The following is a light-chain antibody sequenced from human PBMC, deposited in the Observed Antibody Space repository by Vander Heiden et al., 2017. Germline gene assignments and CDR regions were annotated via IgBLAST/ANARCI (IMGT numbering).Light chain of an antibody. CDR3: QQLNSYPRT. J-gene: IGKJ2*01. Sequence: DIQLTQSPSFLSASVGDRVTITCRASQGISSYLAWYQQKPGKAPKLLIYAASTLQSGVPSRCSGSGSGTEFTLTISSLQPEDFATYCCQQLNSYPRTFGQGTKLEIK. CDR2: AAS. CDR1: QGISSY. V-gene: IGKV1-9*01.